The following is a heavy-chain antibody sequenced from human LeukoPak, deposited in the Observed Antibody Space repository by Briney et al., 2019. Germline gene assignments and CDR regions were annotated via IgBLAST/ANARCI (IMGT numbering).Heavy chain of an antibody. Sequence: GGPLRLSCAASGFTFSDYYMSWIRQAPGKGLEWVSYISSSSSYTNYADSVKGRFTISRDNAKNSLYLQMNSLRAEDTAVYYCARRFPFDSSGYYLDYWGQGTLVTVSS. J-gene: IGHJ4*02. V-gene: IGHV3-11*03. CDR2: ISSSSSYT. D-gene: IGHD3-22*01. CDR3: ARRFPFDSSGYYLDY. CDR1: GFTFSDYY.